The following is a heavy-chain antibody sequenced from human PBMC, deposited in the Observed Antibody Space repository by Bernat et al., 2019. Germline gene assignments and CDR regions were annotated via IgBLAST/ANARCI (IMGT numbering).Heavy chain of an antibody. D-gene: IGHD5-12*01. Sequence: EVQLVESGGGLVQPGRSLRLSCTASGFTFGDYAMSWVRQAPGKGLEWVGFIRSKAYGGTTEYAASVKGRFTISRDESKSIAYLQMNSLKTEDTAVYYCTREAAGGYENYWGQGTLVTVSS. V-gene: IGHV3-49*04. CDR1: GFTFGDYA. CDR2: IRSKAYGGTT. J-gene: IGHJ4*02. CDR3: TREAAGGYENY.